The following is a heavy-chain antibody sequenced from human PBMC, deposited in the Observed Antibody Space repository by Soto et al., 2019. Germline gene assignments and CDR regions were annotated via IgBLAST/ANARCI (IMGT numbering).Heavy chain of an antibody. CDR1: GFTFSSYE. CDR2: ISSSGSTI. D-gene: IGHD3-22*01. CDR3: ASTFASDSSGYYYARGSDY. Sequence: PGGSLRLSCAASGFTFSSYEMNWVRQAPGKGLEWVSYISSSGSTIYYADSVKGRFTISRDNAKNSLYLQMNSLRAEDTAVYYCASTFASDSSGYYYARGSDYWGQGTLVTVSS. V-gene: IGHV3-48*03. J-gene: IGHJ4*02.